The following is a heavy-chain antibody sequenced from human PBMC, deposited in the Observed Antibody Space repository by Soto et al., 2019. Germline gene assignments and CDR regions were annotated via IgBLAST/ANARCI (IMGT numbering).Heavy chain of an antibody. Sequence: QVQLVESGGGVVQPGRSLRLSCAASGFTFSSYGMHWVRQAPGKGLEWVAVISYDGSNKYYADSVKGRFTISRDNSKNTLYLQMNSLRAEDTAVYYCAKGDRTTVTTGGTGYFDYWGQGTLVTVSS. CDR3: AKGDRTTVTTGGTGYFDY. V-gene: IGHV3-30*18. J-gene: IGHJ4*02. D-gene: IGHD4-17*01. CDR2: ISYDGSNK. CDR1: GFTFSSYG.